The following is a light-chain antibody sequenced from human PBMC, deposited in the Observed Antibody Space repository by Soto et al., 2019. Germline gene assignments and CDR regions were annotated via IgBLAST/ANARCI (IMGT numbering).Light chain of an antibody. V-gene: IGKV1-33*01. Sequence: DMHMNGCPSCLSSYVKNRVTIPCQASQVISNYLIWYQQKPGKASKLLSYEASNLETGVPSRFSGSGSGTDFTFTISSLQPEDIATYYCQRYENRPWTFGQVTKVDIK. CDR1: QVISNY. CDR2: EAS. J-gene: IGKJ1*01. CDR3: QRYENRPWT.